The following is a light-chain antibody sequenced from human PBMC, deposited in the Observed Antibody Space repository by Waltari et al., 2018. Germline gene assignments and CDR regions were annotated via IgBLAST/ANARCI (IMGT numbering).Light chain of an antibody. CDR3: QSYDRNLKAYV. V-gene: IGLV1-40*01. CDR2: GNN. Sequence: QQLPGITPNLLIYGNNNWPSGVPDRFAGSKSGTPAALAITGLRAEDEADYYCQSYDRNLKAYVFGTGTKVTVL. J-gene: IGLJ1*01.